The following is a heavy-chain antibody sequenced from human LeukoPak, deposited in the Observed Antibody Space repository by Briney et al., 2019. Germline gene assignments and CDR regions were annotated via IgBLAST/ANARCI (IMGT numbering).Heavy chain of an antibody. D-gene: IGHD3-22*01. Sequence: GGSLRLSCAASGFTFSSYWMHWVRQAPGKGLVWVSRIKSDGSTNYATSVKGRFTISRDNAKNTVSLQMNSMRAEDTSVYHCARAPSEIGGYYPEYFRHWGQGTLVTVSS. J-gene: IGHJ1*01. CDR2: IKSDGST. CDR3: ARAPSEIGGYYPEYFRH. CDR1: GFTFSSYW. V-gene: IGHV3-74*01.